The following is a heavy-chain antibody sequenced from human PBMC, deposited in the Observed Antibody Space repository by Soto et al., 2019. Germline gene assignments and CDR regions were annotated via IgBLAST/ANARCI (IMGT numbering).Heavy chain of an antibody. V-gene: IGHV3-48*02. J-gene: IGHJ2*01. Sequence: HPGGSLRLSCVASGFTFSSHTMNWVRQAPGKGLEWISYITSTSSTKYYADSVKGRFTISRDNANNSLYLQMNSLRDEDTAVYYCARRITFFQWPCYHQDLHAFPKRRSSDL. CDR2: ITSTSSTK. CDR3: ARRITFFQWPCYHQDLHAFPKRRSSDL. CDR1: GFTFSSHT. D-gene: IGHD2-15*01.